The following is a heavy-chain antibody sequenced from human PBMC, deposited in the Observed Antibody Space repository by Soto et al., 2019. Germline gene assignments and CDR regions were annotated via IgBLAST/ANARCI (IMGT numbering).Heavy chain of an antibody. Sequence: QVRLQESGPGLVKPSQTLSLTCDVCGVSISENHWSWIRQAPGKGLEWVGYVHFSGSTTYNPSLAPRLNISFDMSKSQVYLQLTSVTAADTAVYYCARFGAAAAHDDNWGHGVLVTVSS. V-gene: IGHV4-59*01. CDR1: GVSISENH. J-gene: IGHJ4*01. CDR3: ARFGAAAAHDDN. D-gene: IGHD6-13*01. CDR2: VHFSGST.